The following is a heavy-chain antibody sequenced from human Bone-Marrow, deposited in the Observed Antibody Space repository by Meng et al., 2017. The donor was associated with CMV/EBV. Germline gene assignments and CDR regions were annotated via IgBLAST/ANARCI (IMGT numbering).Heavy chain of an antibody. CDR1: GFTFSSYA. D-gene: IGHD1/OR15-1a*01. CDR2: ISYDGSEK. V-gene: IGHV3-30-3*01. CDR3: ASNWNNDVPFAY. Sequence: GGSLRLSCAASGFTFSSYAMHWVRQAPGKGLEWVAVISYDGSEKYYAVSVKGRFTISRDNSKNTLYLQMNSLRPEDMAVYYCASNWNNDVPFAYWGQGTRVTVSS. J-gene: IGHJ4*02.